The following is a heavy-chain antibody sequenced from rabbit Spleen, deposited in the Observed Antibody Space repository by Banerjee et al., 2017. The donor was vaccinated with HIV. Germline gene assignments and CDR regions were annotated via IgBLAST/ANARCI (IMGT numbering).Heavy chain of an antibody. J-gene: IGHJ4*01. CDR2: IYAGSTGTT. CDR3: ARNFDL. Sequence: QSLEESGGDLVKPGASLTLTCIASGVSFSGVSWIYWVRQAPGKGLEWIGTIYAGSTGTTDYASWAKGRFTISKSSSTTVTLQMTSLTAADTATYFCARNFDLWGPGTLVPVS. CDR1: GVSFSGVSW. V-gene: IGHV1S40*01.